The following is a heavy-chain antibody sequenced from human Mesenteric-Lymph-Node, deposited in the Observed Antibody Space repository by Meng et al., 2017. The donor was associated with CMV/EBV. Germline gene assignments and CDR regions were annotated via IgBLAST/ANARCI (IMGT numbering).Heavy chain of an antibody. CDR3: ARELVVPAARNHYYYYGMDV. Sequence: ASVKVSCKASGYTFTSYDINWVRQATGQGLEWMGWMNPNSGNTGYAQKFQGRVTMTRNTSISTAYMELSSLRSEDTAVYYCARELVVPAARNHYYYYGMDVWGQGTTVTVSS. D-gene: IGHD2-2*01. CDR1: GYTFTSYD. J-gene: IGHJ6*02. V-gene: IGHV1-8*01. CDR2: MNPNSGNT.